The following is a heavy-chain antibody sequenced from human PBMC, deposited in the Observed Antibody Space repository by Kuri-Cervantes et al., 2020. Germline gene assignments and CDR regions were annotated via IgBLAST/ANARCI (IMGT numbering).Heavy chain of an antibody. J-gene: IGHJ5*02. V-gene: IGHV5-51*01. CDR1: GYSFTSYW. CDR2: IYPGDSDT. D-gene: IGHD3-10*01. Sequence: GESLKISCKGSGYSFTSYWIGWVRQMPGKGLEWMGIIYPGDSDTRYSPSFQGQVTISADKSISTAYLQWSSLKASDTAMYYCARLADYYGSGSYFGWFDPWGQGTLVTDSS. CDR3: ARLADYYGSGSYFGWFDP.